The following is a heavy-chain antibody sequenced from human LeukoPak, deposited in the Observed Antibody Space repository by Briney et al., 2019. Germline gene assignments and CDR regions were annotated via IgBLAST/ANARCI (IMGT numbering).Heavy chain of an antibody. CDR3: ARGTERASWFDP. CDR2: IYHSGSI. D-gene: IGHD1-1*01. CDR1: GGSISSGGYS. J-gene: IGHJ5*02. Sequence: PSETLSLTCAVSGGSISSGGYSWSWLRQPPGKGLEWIGYIYHSGSIYYSPSLKSRVTISVDRSKNQFSLKLSSVTAADTAVYYCARGTERASWFDPWGQGTLVTVSS. V-gene: IGHV4-30-2*01.